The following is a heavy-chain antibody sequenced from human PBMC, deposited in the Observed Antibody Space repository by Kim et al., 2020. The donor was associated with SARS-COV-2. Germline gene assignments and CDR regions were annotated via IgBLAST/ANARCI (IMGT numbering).Heavy chain of an antibody. CDR3: ARANDF. CDR2: YDGSNK. V-gene: IGHV3-30*01. D-gene: IGHD1-1*01. J-gene: IGHJ4*02. Sequence: YDGSNKYYADSVKGRFTISRDNSKNTLYLQMNSLRAEDTAVYYCARANDFWGQGTLVTVSS.